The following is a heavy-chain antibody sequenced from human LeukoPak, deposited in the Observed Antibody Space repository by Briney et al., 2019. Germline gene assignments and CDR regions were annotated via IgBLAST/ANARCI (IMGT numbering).Heavy chain of an antibody. D-gene: IGHD5-24*01. CDR1: GFIFSNHW. V-gene: IGHV3-7*01. Sequence: PGGSLTLSCAASGFIFSNHWMSWLRQAPGKGLEWVANIKQDGSEKQYVDSVKGRFTISRDNAKNSLYLQLNSLRAEDTAVYYCARDGYNWNYWGQGTLVTVSS. J-gene: IGHJ4*02. CDR3: ARDGYNWNY. CDR2: IKQDGSEK.